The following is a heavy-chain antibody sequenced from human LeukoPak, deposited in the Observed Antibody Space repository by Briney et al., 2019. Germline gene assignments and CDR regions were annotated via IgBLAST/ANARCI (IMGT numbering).Heavy chain of an antibody. J-gene: IGHJ6*04. CDR3: ARDRGITVFGVVMDV. V-gene: IGHV4-34*01. CDR1: GGSFSGYY. Sequence: PSETLSLTCAVYGGSFSGYYWSWIRQPPGKGLEWIGEINHSGSTNYNPSLKSRVTISVDTSKNQFSLKLSPVTAADTAVYYCARDRGITVFGVVMDVWGKGTTVTVSS. CDR2: INHSGST. D-gene: IGHD3-3*01.